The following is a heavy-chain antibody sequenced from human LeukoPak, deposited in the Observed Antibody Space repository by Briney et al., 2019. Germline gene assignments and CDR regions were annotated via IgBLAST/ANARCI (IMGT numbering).Heavy chain of an antibody. V-gene: IGHV3-30*03. J-gene: IGHJ5*02. CDR3: ARDAYCGGDCYDLWFDP. CDR2: ISYDGSNK. D-gene: IGHD2-21*02. Sequence: GGSLRLSCAASGFTFRSYGMHWVRQAPGKGLEWVAVISYDGSNKYYADSVKGRFTISRDNSKNTLYLQMNSLRAEDTAVYYCARDAYCGGDCYDLWFDPWGQGTLVTVSS. CDR1: GFTFRSYG.